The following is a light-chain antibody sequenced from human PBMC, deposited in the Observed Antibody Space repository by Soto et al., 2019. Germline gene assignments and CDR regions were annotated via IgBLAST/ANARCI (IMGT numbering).Light chain of an antibody. CDR3: SSYTSSSTFSV. Sequence: QSALTQPASVSGSPGQSITISCTGTSSDVGGYNYVSWYQQHPGKAPKLMIYEVSNRPSGISNRFSGSKSGNTASLTISGLQAKDEADYYCSSYTSSSTFSVFGTGTKLTVL. CDR2: EVS. J-gene: IGLJ1*01. V-gene: IGLV2-14*01. CDR1: SSDVGGYNY.